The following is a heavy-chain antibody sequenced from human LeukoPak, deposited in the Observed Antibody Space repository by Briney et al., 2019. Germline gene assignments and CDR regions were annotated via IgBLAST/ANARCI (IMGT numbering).Heavy chain of an antibody. Sequence: SETLSLTCTVSGGSISSGASYWSWIRQPPGKCLEWIAYISYRGSYYYYPSLKSRLTTSADTSNNQFSLQLSSVPAADTAVYYCAPAVLGSNWFDPWGKGTLVTVSS. V-gene: IGHV4-30-4*08. CDR2: ISYRGSY. J-gene: IGHJ5*02. CDR1: GGSISSGASY. CDR3: APAVLGSNWFDP. D-gene: IGHD3-16*01.